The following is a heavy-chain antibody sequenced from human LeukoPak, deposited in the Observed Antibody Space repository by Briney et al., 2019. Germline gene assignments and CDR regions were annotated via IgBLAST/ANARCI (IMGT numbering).Heavy chain of an antibody. CDR3: ATDLGEAARVHR. D-gene: IGHD6-6*01. J-gene: IGHJ4*02. CDR1: GGTFSSYA. V-gene: IGHV1-69*04. CDR2: IIPILGIA. Sequence: SVKVSCKASGGTFSSYAISWVRQAPGQGLEWMGRIIPILGIANYAQKFQGRVTITADKSTSTAYMELSSLRSEDTAVYYCATDLGEAARVHRWGQGTLVTVSS.